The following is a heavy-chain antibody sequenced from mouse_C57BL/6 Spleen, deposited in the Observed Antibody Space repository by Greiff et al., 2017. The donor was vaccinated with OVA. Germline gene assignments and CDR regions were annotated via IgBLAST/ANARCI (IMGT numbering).Heavy chain of an antibody. CDR1: GFTFSNYW. V-gene: IGHV6-3*01. CDR3: TVGYFNYKAWFAY. Sequence: EVKLVESGGGLVQPGGSMKLSCVASGFTFSNYWMNWVRQSPEKGLEWVAQIRLKSDNYATHYAVSVKGRFTISRDDSKSRVYLQRNNLRAEDTGIYYCTVGYFNYKAWFAYWGPGTLVTGSA. J-gene: IGHJ3*01. CDR2: IRLKSDNYAT. D-gene: IGHD2-1*01.